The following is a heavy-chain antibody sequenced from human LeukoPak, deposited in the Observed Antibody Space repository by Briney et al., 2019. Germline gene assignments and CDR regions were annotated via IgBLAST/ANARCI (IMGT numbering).Heavy chain of an antibody. D-gene: IGHD3-10*01. J-gene: IGHJ4*02. Sequence: GASVKVSCKASGYTFTSYGISWARQAPGQGLEWMAWINAYNGDTNYAQKLQGRVTLTTETSTSTAYMELRSLRSDDTAVYYCARDGSGVWFDYWGQGTLVTVSS. CDR3: ARDGSGVWFDY. CDR1: GYTFTSYG. CDR2: INAYNGDT. V-gene: IGHV1-18*01.